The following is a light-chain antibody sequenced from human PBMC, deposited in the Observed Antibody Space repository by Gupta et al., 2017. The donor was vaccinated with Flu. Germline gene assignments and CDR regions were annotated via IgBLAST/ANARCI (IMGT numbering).Light chain of an antibody. CDR2: EVR. CDR3: SSDTSISIEV. CDR1: SSDVGGYNY. J-gene: IGLJ2*01. Sequence: SALTQPASASGAPRPSITISCTGTSSDVGGYNYVCCYQHHPGKAPKLLISEVRYRPSEFSNRLSVSKSDNPTSLAITGRKEEDEADYYGSSDTSISIEVFGGGTKVTVL. V-gene: IGLV2-14*01.